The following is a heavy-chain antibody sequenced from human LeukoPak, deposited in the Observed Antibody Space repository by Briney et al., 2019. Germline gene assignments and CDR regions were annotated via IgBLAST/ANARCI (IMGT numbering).Heavy chain of an antibody. Sequence: ASVKVSCKASGYTFSDYYIHWVRQAPGQGLEWMGWINPNSGGTHYAQKFQGRVTMTRDTSFSTAYMELSRLRSDDTAVYYCARVGWAAPRVHFDSWGQGTLLTVSS. CDR1: GYTFSDYY. CDR2: INPNSGGT. V-gene: IGHV1-2*02. J-gene: IGHJ4*02. D-gene: IGHD6-25*01. CDR3: ARVGWAAPRVHFDS.